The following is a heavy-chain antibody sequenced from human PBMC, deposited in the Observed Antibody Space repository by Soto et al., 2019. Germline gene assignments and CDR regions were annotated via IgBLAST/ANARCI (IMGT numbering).Heavy chain of an antibody. V-gene: IGHV1-69*06. J-gene: IGHJ6*02. CDR1: GGTFSSYG. Sequence: VQLVQSGAEVKKPGSSVSVSCKTSGGTFSSYGMNWVRQAPGQGLEWMGGIIPILVTTNYAQKGQGRLTITADKSTSTADMELSSLRSEDTAVYYCVRSRGDSYSDMGEGYYYAMDVWGQGTTVTVSS. D-gene: IGHD1-26*01. CDR2: IIPILVTT. CDR3: VRSRGDSYSDMGEGYYYAMDV.